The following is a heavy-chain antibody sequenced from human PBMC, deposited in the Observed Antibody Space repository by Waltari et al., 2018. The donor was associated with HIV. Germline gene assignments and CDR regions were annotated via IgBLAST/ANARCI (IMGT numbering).Heavy chain of an antibody. CDR2: ISSSGSTI. D-gene: IGHD3-10*01. V-gene: IGHV3-11*01. CDR1: GFTFSDYY. J-gene: IGHJ6*02. Sequence: GSLRLSCAASGFTFSDYYMSWIRQAPGKGLEWVSYISSSGSTIYYADSVKGRFTISRDNAKNSLYLQMSSLRAEDTAVYYCATGGGQFRFGVAKRTYGMDVWGQGTTVTVSS. CDR3: ATGGGQFRFGVAKRTYGMDV.